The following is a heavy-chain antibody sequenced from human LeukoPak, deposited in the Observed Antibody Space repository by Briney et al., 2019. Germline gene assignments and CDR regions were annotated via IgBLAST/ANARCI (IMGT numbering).Heavy chain of an antibody. V-gene: IGHV3-7*01. D-gene: IGHD3-22*01. CDR2: IKQDGSEK. J-gene: IGHJ3*02. CDR1: GFTLSSYW. Sequence: GGSLRLSCAASGFTLSSYWMSWVRQAPGKGLEWVANIKQDGSEKYYVDSVKGRFTISRDNAKNSLDLQMNSLRAEDTAVYYCARDNNYYDQSFDIWGQGTMVTVSS. CDR3: ARDNNYYDQSFDI.